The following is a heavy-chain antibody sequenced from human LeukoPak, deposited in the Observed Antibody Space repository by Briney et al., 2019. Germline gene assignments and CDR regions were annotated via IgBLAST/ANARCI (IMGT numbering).Heavy chain of an antibody. V-gene: IGHV4-34*01. CDR1: GGSFSGYY. Sequence: PSETLSLTCAVYGGSFSGYYWSWIRQPPRKGLEWIGEINHSGSTNYNPSLKSRVTISVDTSKNQFSLKLSSVTAADTAVYYCARSPYSSSWVFGYWGQGTLVTVSS. J-gene: IGHJ4*02. CDR3: ARSPYSSSWVFGY. CDR2: INHSGST. D-gene: IGHD6-13*01.